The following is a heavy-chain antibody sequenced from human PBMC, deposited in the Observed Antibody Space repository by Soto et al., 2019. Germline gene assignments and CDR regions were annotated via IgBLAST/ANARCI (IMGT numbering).Heavy chain of an antibody. V-gene: IGHV3-30*03. J-gene: IGHJ1*01. Sequence: PGGSLRLSCAASGFSLDSYAMHWVRQAPGEGREWLAVISYDGKNIYYADSVKGRFTISKDNSKNTWYLRLTSLTVEDTATYSCACFFSAPATTEIYTLCQH. CDR1: GFSLDSYA. D-gene: IGHD1-26*01. CDR3: ACFFSAPATTEIYTLCQH. CDR2: ISYDGKNI.